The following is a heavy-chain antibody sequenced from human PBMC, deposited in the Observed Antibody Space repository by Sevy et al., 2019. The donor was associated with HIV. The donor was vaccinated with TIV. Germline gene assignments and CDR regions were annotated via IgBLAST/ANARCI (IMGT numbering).Heavy chain of an antibody. J-gene: IGHJ6*02. D-gene: IGHD3-10*01. CDR3: ARVPSTGRFGMDV. Sequence: GGSLRLSCAASGFSFSTYSMNWVRQAPGKGMEWVSYIGTSSSTIYYADSVRGRFTISRDNGKNSLYLQMSSLRAADTALYYCARVPSTGRFGMDVWGHGTTVTVSS. CDR1: GFSFSTYS. CDR2: IGTSSSTI. V-gene: IGHV3-48*01.